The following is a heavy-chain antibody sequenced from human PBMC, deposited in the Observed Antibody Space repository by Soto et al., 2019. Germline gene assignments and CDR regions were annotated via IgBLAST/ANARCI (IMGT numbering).Heavy chain of an antibody. D-gene: IGHD2-2*01. CDR3: ASSSTGYYYYYGMDV. J-gene: IGHJ6*02. CDR2: ISSSSSTI. V-gene: IGHV3-48*02. CDR1: GFTFSSYS. Sequence: EVQLVESGGGLVQPGGSLRLSCAASGFTFSSYSMNWVRQAPGKGLEWVSYISSSSSTIYYADSVKGRFTISRDNAKNSLYLQMNSLRDEDTAVYYCASSSTGYYYYYGMDVWGQGTTVTVSS.